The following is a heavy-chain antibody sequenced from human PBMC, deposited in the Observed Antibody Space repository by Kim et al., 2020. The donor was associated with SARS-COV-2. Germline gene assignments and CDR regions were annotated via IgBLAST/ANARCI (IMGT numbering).Heavy chain of an antibody. J-gene: IGHJ3*02. V-gene: IGHV1-2*02. CDR1: GYTFTGYY. CDR3: ARALLCSSTSCFGIPNAFDI. CDR2: INPNSGGT. D-gene: IGHD2-2*01. Sequence: ASVKVSCKASGYTFTGYYMHWVRQAPGQGLEWMGWINPNSGGTNYAQKFQGRVTMTRDTSISTAYMELSRLRSDDTAVYYCARALLCSSTSCFGIPNAFDIWGQGTMVTVSS.